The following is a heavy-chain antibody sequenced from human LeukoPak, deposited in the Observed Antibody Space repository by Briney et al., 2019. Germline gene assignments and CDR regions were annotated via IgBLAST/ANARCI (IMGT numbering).Heavy chain of an antibody. V-gene: IGHV4-34*01. J-gene: IGHJ4*02. CDR1: GGSFSGYY. D-gene: IGHD3-10*01. CDR2: INHSGST. Sequence: SETLSLTCAVYGGSFSGYYWSWIRQPPGKGLEWIGEINHSGSTNYNPSLKSRVTISVDTSKNQFTLKLSSVTAADTAVYYCASSRQERSGSYYNYWGQGTLVTVSS. CDR3: ASSRQERSGSYYNY.